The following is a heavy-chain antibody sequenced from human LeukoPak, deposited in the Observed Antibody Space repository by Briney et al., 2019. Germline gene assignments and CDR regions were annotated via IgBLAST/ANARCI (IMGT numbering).Heavy chain of an antibody. J-gene: IGHJ4*02. D-gene: IGHD6-19*01. CDR1: GDSFTSVTDY. V-gene: IGHV4-39*07. Sequence: SETLSLTCTVSGDSFTSVTDYWAWIPQPPGKGLEWIATGDYSGGTYYSPSLESRVAISADMYKNQVSLQLTSVTGADTAVYYCAGARDSSGWYHFVHWGQGTLVTVSS. CDR3: AGARDSSGWYHFVH. CDR2: GDYSGGT.